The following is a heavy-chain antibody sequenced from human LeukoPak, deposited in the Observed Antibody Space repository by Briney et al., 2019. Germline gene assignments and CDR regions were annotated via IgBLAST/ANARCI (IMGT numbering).Heavy chain of an antibody. CDR2: IYYSGST. V-gene: IGHV4-61*01. J-gene: IGHJ5*02. Sequence: SETLSLTCTVSGGSVSSGSYYWSWIRQPPGKGLEWIGYIYYSGSTNYNPSLKSRVTISVDTSKNQFSLKLSSVTAADTAVYYCARAVTTRSGSNWFDPWGQGTLVTVSS. CDR3: ARAVTTRSGSNWFDP. CDR1: GGSVSSGSYY. D-gene: IGHD4-17*01.